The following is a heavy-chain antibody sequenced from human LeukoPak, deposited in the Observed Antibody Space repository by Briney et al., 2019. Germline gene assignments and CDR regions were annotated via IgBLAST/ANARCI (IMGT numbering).Heavy chain of an antibody. CDR3: ANNFDY. CDR1: GFTFSNYG. V-gene: IGHV3-33*06. J-gene: IGHJ4*02. D-gene: IGHD5-24*01. CDR2: IWHDGSNK. Sequence: PGGSLRLSCGTSGFTFSNYGMHWVRQAPGKGLEWVAVIWHDGSNKYYADSVKGRFTVSRDNSKNILYLQMNNLRAEDTAVYYCANNFDYWGQGTLVTVSS.